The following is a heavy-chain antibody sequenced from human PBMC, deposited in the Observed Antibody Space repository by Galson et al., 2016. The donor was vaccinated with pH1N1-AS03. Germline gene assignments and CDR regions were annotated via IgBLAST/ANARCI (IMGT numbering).Heavy chain of an antibody. CDR1: GYTFTNYW. CDR2: IFARDSDT. CDR3: ARATGTAGGVDY. J-gene: IGHJ4*02. Sequence: SGAEVKKPGEPLKISCKGSGYTFTNYWTAWVRQMPGKGLEWMGLIFARDSDTRYSPSFQGQVTISADKSINTAYLQWSSLKASATAMYYCARATGTAGGVDYWGQGTLVSVSS. V-gene: IGHV5-51*01. D-gene: IGHD1-1*01.